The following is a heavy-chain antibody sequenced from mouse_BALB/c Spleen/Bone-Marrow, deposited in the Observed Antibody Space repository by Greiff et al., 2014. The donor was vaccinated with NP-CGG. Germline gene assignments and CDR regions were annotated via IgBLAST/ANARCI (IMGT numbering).Heavy chain of an antibody. CDR1: GFNIKDTY. CDR2: IDPANGNT. V-gene: IGHV14-3*02. D-gene: IGHD5-1-1*01. J-gene: IGHJ3*01. Sequence: VQLKQSGAELVKPGASVKLSCTPSGFNIKDTYMHWVKQRPEQGLEWIGRIDPANGNTKYDPNFQGKATITADTSSNTAYLQPSSLTSEDTAVYYCAREDANTGWFASWGQGTLVTVS. CDR3: AREDANTGWFAS.